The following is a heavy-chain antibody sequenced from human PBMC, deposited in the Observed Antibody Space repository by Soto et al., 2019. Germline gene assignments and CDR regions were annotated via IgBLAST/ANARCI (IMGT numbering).Heavy chain of an antibody. CDR2: ISRDGNNK. V-gene: IGHV3-30*18. Sequence: QVQLVESGGGVVQPGRSLRLSCATSGFTFRFYDMHWVRQAPGKGLEWVAIISRDGNNKDYGDSVKGRFTISRDTSKNTLYLQMNSLRGEDTAVYYCAKDAYTPIRTAAHDSGGLDHWGRGTLVTVSS. CDR1: GFTFRFYD. D-gene: IGHD3-16*01. CDR3: AKDAYTPIRTAAHDSGGLDH. J-gene: IGHJ4*02.